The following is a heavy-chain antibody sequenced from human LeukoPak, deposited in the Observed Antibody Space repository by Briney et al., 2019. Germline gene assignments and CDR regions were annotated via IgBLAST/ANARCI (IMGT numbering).Heavy chain of an antibody. D-gene: IGHD5-18*01. CDR3: ARAIQLWPTYYFDY. CDR1: GGTFSSYG. V-gene: IGHV1-69*01. J-gene: IGHJ4*02. CDR2: IIPIFGTA. Sequence: SVKVSCKASGGTFSSYGISWVRQAPGQGLEWMGGIIPIFGTANYAQRFQGRVTISADESTSTAYMELSGLRSEDTAVYYCARAIQLWPTYYFDYWGQGTLVTVSS.